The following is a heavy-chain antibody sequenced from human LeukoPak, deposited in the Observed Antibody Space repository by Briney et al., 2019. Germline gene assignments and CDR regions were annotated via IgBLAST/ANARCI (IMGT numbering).Heavy chain of an antibody. J-gene: IGHJ6*02. V-gene: IGHV1-3*01. CDR1: GYTFTSYA. Sequence: ASVKVSCKASGYTFTSYAIQWVRQAPGQRLEWMGWINAGNGNTKYSQNLQGRVTITRDTSASTAYMELSSLRSEDTAVYYCAVTIKDIVVVVATYGMDVWGQGTTVTVSS. CDR3: AVTIKDIVVVVATYGMDV. D-gene: IGHD2-15*01. CDR2: INAGNGNT.